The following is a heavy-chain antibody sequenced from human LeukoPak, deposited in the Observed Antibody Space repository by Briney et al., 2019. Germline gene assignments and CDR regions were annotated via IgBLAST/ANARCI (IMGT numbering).Heavy chain of an antibody. V-gene: IGHV3-30*03. Sequence: PGRSLRLSCAASGFTFTSYGMHWVRQAPGKGLEWVAVISYDGSNKYYADSVKGRFTLTRDDSANTLSLQMNSLRAEDPAVYYCVRGSKIRGVIPEGEFDYWGQGTLVTVSS. J-gene: IGHJ4*02. CDR2: ISYDGSNK. CDR3: VRGSKIRGVIPEGEFDY. D-gene: IGHD3-10*01. CDR1: GFTFTSYG.